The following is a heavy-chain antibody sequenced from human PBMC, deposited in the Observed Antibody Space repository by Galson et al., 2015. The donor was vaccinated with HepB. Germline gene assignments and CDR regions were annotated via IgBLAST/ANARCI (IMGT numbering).Heavy chain of an antibody. CDR1: GGSISSSSYY. D-gene: IGHD6-6*01. Sequence: SETLSLTCTVSGGSISSSSYYWGWIRQPPGKGLEWIGSICYSGSTYYNPSLKSRVTISVDTSKNQFSLKLSSVTAADTAVYYCAIIAARLPFDYWGQGTLVTVSS. J-gene: IGHJ4*02. V-gene: IGHV4-39*01. CDR2: ICYSGST. CDR3: AIIAARLPFDY.